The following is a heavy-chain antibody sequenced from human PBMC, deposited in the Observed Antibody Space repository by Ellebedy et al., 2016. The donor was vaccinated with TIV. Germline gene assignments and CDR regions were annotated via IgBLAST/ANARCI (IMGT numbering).Heavy chain of an antibody. Sequence: GESLKISCAASGFSFSRYAMNWVRQAPGKGLEWVSYISASSANIHYADSVKGRFTISRDNAKNTLFLQMNSLRAEDTAVYYCAASEYMSGWSAIDYWGQGTLVTVSS. CDR3: AASEYMSGWSAIDY. CDR2: ISASSANI. D-gene: IGHD6-19*01. J-gene: IGHJ4*02. CDR1: GFSFSRYA. V-gene: IGHV3-48*04.